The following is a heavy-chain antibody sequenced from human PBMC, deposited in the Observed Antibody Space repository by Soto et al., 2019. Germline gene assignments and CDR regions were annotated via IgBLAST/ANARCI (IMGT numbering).Heavy chain of an antibody. CDR3: ARHSDSSIFED. CDR1: XXXFTSYX. D-gene: IGHD6-13*01. CDR2: IYPGDSDT. J-gene: IGHJ4*02. Sequence: GEPLKISCXGSXXXFTSYXXXXXRQIPWKGLEWVGIIYPGDSDTRYSPSFQGQVTISADKSLSTAYLQWSRLKASDTAMYYCARHSDSSIFEDWGQGTLLTLSS. V-gene: IGHV5-51*01.